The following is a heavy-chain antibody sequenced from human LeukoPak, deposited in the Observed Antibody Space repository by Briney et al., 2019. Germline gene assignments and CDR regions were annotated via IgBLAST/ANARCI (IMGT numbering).Heavy chain of an antibody. V-gene: IGHV4-59*01. D-gene: IGHD1-26*01. J-gene: IGHJ4*02. Sequence: SETLSLTCIVSGDSISSNYWSWIRQPPGKGLEWIGHIYYTGSTKYNPSLKSRVTISIDTSKNQFSLKLNSVTAADTAVYYCAGRRSGSFRFDYWGQGTLVTVSS. CDR3: AGRRSGSFRFDY. CDR2: IYYTGST. CDR1: GDSISSNY.